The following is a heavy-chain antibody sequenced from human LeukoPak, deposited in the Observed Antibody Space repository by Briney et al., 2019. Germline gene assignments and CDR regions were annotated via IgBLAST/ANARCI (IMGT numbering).Heavy chain of an antibody. CDR2: IKQEGIEK. V-gene: IGHV3-7*01. Sequence: PGGSLRLSCAASGFTFSNYWMSWVRQAPGKGLEWVANIKQEGIEKYYVDSVKGRFTISRDNAKNSLYLQMNSLRAEDTAVYYCARRYRSSGWYHYWGQGTLVTASS. D-gene: IGHD6-19*01. CDR3: ARRYRSSGWYHY. CDR1: GFTFSNYW. J-gene: IGHJ4*02.